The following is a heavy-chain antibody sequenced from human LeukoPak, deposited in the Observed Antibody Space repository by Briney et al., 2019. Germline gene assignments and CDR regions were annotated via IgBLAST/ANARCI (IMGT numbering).Heavy chain of an antibody. CDR1: GFTFSSYW. CDR2: ITTSSAYI. D-gene: IGHD5-18*01. V-gene: IGHV3-21*01. J-gene: IGHJ3*02. CDR3: ARSDGYGLVGI. Sequence: PGGSLRLSCVASGFTFSSYWMSWVRQAPGKGLEWVSAITTSSAYIYYADSVRGRFTISRDNAKNSLYLQMNSLRDDDTAVYYCARSDGYGLVGIWGQGTMVTVSS.